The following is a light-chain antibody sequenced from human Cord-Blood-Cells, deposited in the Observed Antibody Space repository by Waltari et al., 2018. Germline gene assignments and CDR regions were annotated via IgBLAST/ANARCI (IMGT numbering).Light chain of an antibody. V-gene: IGLV2-23*02. CDR1: SSDVGSYNL. Sequence: QSALTQPASVSGSPGQSITIPCTGTSSDVGSYNLVSWYQQHPGKAPKLMIYEVSKRPSGVYNRFSGSKSGNTASLTISGLQAEDEADYYCCSYAGSSTFVFGTGTKVTVL. CDR3: CSYAGSSTFV. CDR2: EVS. J-gene: IGLJ1*01.